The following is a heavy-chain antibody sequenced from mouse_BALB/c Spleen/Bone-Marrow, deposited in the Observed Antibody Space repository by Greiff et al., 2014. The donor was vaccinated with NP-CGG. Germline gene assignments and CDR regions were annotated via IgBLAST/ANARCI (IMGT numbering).Heavy chain of an antibody. CDR1: GYAFTSYV. V-gene: IGHV1-14*01. Sequence: EVQLQQSGPELVKPGASVKMSCKASGYAFTSYVMHWVKQKPGQGLEWIGYINPYNDGSKYNEKFKDKATLTSDKPSSTAYMELSSLTSEDSAVYYCTREAASPLAYWGQGTLVTVSA. J-gene: IGHJ3*01. CDR2: INPYNDGS. CDR3: TREAASPLAY. D-gene: IGHD6-1*01.